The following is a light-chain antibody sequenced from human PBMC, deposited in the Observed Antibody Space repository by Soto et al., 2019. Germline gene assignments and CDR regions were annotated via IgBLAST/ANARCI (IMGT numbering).Light chain of an antibody. V-gene: IGLV1-44*01. CDR2: NNN. CDR3: ASWDDSLYGWV. Sequence: QAVVTQPPSASGTPGQRVTISCSGGTSDIGSNAVSWYQQLPGTAPKLLIYNNNERPSGVPDRIAGSKSGTSASLAISGLQSEDEXDYYCASWDDSLYGWVFGGGTKVTVL. J-gene: IGLJ3*02. CDR1: TSDIGSNA.